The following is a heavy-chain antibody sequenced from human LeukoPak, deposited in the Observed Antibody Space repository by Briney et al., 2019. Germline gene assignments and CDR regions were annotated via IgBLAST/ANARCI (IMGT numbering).Heavy chain of an antibody. CDR2: ISGSGGST. Sequence: GGSLRLSCAASGFTFSSYAMSWVRQAPGKGLEWVSAISGSGGSTYYADSVKGRFTISRDNSKNTLYLQMNSLRAEDTAVYYCAKKDGSGSWYYYFDYWGQGTLVTVSS. J-gene: IGHJ4*02. CDR1: GFTFSSYA. V-gene: IGHV3-23*01. D-gene: IGHD3-10*01. CDR3: AKKDGSGSWYYYFDY.